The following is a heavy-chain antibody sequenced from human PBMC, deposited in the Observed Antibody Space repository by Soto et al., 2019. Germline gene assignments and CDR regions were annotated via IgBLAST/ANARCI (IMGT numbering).Heavy chain of an antibody. Sequence: GGSLRLSCAASGFTFRDYYMSWIRQAPGKGLEWVSYISSGHSTIYYADSVKGRFTISRDNAKNSLYLQMNSLRAEDTAVYYCARGSSSSVWFDPWGQGTLVTVS. CDR3: ARGSSSSVWFDP. CDR2: ISSGHSTI. D-gene: IGHD6-6*01. V-gene: IGHV3-11*01. J-gene: IGHJ5*02. CDR1: GFTFRDYY.